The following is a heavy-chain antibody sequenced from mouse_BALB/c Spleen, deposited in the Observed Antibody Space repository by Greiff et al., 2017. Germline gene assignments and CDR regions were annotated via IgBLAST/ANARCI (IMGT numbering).Heavy chain of an antibody. CDR1: GFTFSSYA. V-gene: IGHV5-9-4*01. J-gene: IGHJ4*01. CDR2: ISSGGSYT. CDR3: AIAAMDY. Sequence: EVNVVESGGGLVKPGGSLKLSCAASGFTFSSYAMSWVRQSPEKRLEWVAEISSGGSYTYYPDTVTGRFTISRDNAKNTLYLEMSSLRSEDTAMYYCAIAAMDYWGQGTSVTVSS.